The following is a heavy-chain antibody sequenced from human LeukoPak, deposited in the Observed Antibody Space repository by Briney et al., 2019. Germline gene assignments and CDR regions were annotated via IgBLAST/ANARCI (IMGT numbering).Heavy chain of an antibody. CDR2: ISGSGGST. V-gene: IGHV3-23*01. D-gene: IGHD6-13*01. J-gene: IGHJ4*02. Sequence: GGSLRLSCAASGFAFSSYTMTWVRQAPGKGLEWVSTISGSGGSTYYADSVKGRFTISRDNSKNTLYLQMNSLRAEDTAVYYCAKDIATASHWGQGTLVTVSS. CDR3: AKDIATASH. CDR1: GFAFSSYT.